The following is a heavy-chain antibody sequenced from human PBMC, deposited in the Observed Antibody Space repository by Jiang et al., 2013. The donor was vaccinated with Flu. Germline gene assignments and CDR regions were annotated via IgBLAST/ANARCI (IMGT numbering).Heavy chain of an antibody. V-gene: IGHV3-33*01. CDR2: IWYDGSDK. J-gene: IGHJ4*02. CDR3: ASLGESGY. D-gene: IGHD3-10*01. Sequence: HWVRQAPGKGLEWVAVIWYDGSDKYYVDSVKGRFTISRDNSKNTLYLQMNSLRVEDTAVYYCASLGESGYWGQGTLVTVSS.